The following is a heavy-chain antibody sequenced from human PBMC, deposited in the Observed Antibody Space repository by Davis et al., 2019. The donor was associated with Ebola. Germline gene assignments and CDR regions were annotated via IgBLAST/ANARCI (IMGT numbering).Heavy chain of an antibody. Sequence: SETLSLTCTVPDGAIKSGDYNWAWIRQHPGKGLEWIGDIYFTGSVYYNPSLESRVIISVDTSKNQFSLKVNSATAADTAVYYCARHRDGDFSPCDFWGQGIVVTVSS. V-gene: IGHV4-39*01. CDR2: IYFTGSV. CDR1: DGAIKSGDYN. J-gene: IGHJ4*02. CDR3: ARHRDGDFSPCDF. D-gene: IGHD4-17*01.